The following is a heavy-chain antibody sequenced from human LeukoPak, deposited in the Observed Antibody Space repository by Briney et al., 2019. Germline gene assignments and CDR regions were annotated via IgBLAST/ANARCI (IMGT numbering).Heavy chain of an antibody. CDR1: GGSFSGYY. CDR2: INHSGST. CDR3: ARRREAYYDYVWGSFDY. J-gene: IGHJ4*02. Sequence: SETLSLTCAVYGGSFSGYYWSWIRQPPGKGLEWIGEINHSGSTNYNPSLKSRVTISVDTSKNQFSLKLSSVTAADTAVYYCARRREAYYDYVWGSFDYWGQGTLVIVSS. D-gene: IGHD3-16*01. V-gene: IGHV4-34*01.